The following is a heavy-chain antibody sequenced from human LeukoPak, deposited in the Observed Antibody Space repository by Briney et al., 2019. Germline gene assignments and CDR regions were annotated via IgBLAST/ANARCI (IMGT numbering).Heavy chain of an antibody. Sequence: GGSLILSCEASGFLFDTYAMTWVRQAPGKGLEYVSTINAVDADTYYADSVKGRFTISRDNSKNTLYLQMNSLRAEDTAVYYCAKSDYYDSSGHPSSFEYWGQGTLVTVSS. V-gene: IGHV3-23*01. J-gene: IGHJ4*02. D-gene: IGHD3-22*01. CDR3: AKSDYYDSSGHPSSFEY. CDR1: GFLFDTYA. CDR2: INAVDADT.